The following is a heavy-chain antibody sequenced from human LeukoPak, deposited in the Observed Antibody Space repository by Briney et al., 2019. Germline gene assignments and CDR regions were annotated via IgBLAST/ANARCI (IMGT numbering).Heavy chain of an antibody. D-gene: IGHD1-26*01. Sequence: ASVKVSCKASGYTSTGYFLHWLRQAPGQGLEWVGWLNPHSGDTDYSQRFQGRVSMTRDTSISTAYMELSRLRSDDTAVYYCARCNSATCPWTYWGQGTLVTVSS. CDR2: LNPHSGDT. V-gene: IGHV1-2*02. CDR3: ARCNSATCPWTY. J-gene: IGHJ4*02. CDR1: GYTSTGYF.